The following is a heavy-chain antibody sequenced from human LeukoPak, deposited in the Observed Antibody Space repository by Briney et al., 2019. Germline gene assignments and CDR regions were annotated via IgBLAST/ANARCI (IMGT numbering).Heavy chain of an antibody. D-gene: IGHD3-10*01. Sequence: GGSLRLSCAASGFTFSSYGMHWVRQAPGKGLEWVSAISGSGGSTYYADSVKGRFTISRDNSKNTLYLQMNSLRAEDTAVYYCAKYYYGSGLRSAFDIWGQGTMVTVSS. CDR2: ISGSGGST. CDR1: GFTFSSYG. V-gene: IGHV3-23*01. J-gene: IGHJ3*02. CDR3: AKYYYGSGLRSAFDI.